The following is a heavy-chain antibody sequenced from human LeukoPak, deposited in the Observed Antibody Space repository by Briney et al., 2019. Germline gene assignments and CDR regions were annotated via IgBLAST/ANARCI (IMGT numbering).Heavy chain of an antibody. Sequence: ASVKVSCKAFGYTFTSYGISWVRQAPGQGLVWMGWISAYNGNTNYAQKFQGRVTMTTDTSTSTAYMELTSLRSDDTAVYYCARGDYGSGSFFGGMDVWGQGTTVTVSS. CDR1: GYTFTSYG. D-gene: IGHD3-10*01. V-gene: IGHV1-18*01. CDR2: ISAYNGNT. J-gene: IGHJ6*02. CDR3: ARGDYGSGSFFGGMDV.